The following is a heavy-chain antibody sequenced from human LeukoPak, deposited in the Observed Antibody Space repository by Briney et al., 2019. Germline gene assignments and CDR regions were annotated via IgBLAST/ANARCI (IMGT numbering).Heavy chain of an antibody. D-gene: IGHD3-9*01. J-gene: IGHJ4*02. CDR3: ASANAGNNTNYDIDY. CDR2: INPNSGGT. Sequence: EASVKVSCKASGYTFTGDYMHWVRQAPGQGLEWMGWINPNSGGTNYAQKFQGRVTMTRDTSISTAYMELSRLRSDDPAVYYCASANAGNNTNYDIDYWGQGTLVTVSP. CDR1: GYTFTGDY. V-gene: IGHV1-2*02.